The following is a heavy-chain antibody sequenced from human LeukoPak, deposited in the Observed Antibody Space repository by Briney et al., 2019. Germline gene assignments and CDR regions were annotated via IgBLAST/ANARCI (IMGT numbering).Heavy chain of an antibody. CDR3: AADRITLGAFDI. J-gene: IGHJ3*02. V-gene: IGHV1-58*02. CDR1: GFTFTSSA. Sequence: SVKVSCKASGFTFTSSAMQWVRQARGQRLEWIGWIVGGSGNTNYAQKFQERVTITRDMSTSTAYMELSSLRSEDTAVYYCAADRITLGAFDIWGQGTMVTVSS. CDR2: IVGGSGNT. D-gene: IGHD3-16*01.